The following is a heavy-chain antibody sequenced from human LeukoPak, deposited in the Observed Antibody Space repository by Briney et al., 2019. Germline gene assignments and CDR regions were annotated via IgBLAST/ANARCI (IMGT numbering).Heavy chain of an antibody. CDR1: GASISSHY. CDR3: ARERVGYCTNGVCSKGYYFDY. CDR2: IYYSGST. V-gene: IGHV4-59*11. Sequence: SQTLSPTCTVAGASISSHYWSWIRQPPGKGLEWIGYIYYSGSTNYNPSLKSRVTISVDTSKNQFSLKLSSVTAADTAVYYCARERVGYCTNGVCSKGYYFDYWGQGTLVTVSS. J-gene: IGHJ4*02. D-gene: IGHD2-8*01.